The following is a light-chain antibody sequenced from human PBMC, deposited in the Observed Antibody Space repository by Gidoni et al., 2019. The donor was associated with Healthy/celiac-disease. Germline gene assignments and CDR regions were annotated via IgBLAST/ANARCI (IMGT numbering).Light chain of an antibody. CDR2: GAS. V-gene: IGKV3-15*01. Sequence: EIVMTQSPATLSVSPGESATPSCRASQSDSSNLAWYQQKPGQAPRLLIYGASTRATGIPARFSGSGSGTEFTLTISSLQSEDFAVYYCQQYNNWPWTFGQGTKVEIK. CDR3: QQYNNWPWT. CDR1: QSDSSN. J-gene: IGKJ1*01.